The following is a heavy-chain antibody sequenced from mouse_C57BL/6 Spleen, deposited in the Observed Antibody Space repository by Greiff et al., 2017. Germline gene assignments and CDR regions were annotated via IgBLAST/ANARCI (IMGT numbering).Heavy chain of an antibody. D-gene: IGHD2-4*01. J-gene: IGHJ4*01. CDR2: IDPSDSYT. Sequence: VQLQQPGAELVKPGASVKLSCKASGYTFTSYWMQWVKQRPGQGLEWIGEIDPSDSYTNYNQKFKGKAPLTVDTSSSTAYMQLSSLTSEDSAVYYCARSYDYGGGYAMDYWGQGTSVTVSS. CDR1: GYTFTSYW. CDR3: ARSYDYGGGYAMDY. V-gene: IGHV1-50*01.